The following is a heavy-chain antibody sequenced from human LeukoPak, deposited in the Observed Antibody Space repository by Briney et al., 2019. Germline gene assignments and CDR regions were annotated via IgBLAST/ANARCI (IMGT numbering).Heavy chain of an antibody. CDR3: ARQRDIQLWSYYYYGMDV. J-gene: IGHJ6*02. D-gene: IGHD5-18*01. Sequence: SETLSLTCTVSGDSFSSHYWSWLRQTPGKGLEWIGHIFHSGNTHYNPSLKSRVTISIDKSKNQFSLKLNSVTAADTAVYYCARQRDIQLWSYYYYGMDVWGQGTTVTVSS. CDR1: GDSFSSHY. V-gene: IGHV4-59*08. CDR2: IFHSGNT.